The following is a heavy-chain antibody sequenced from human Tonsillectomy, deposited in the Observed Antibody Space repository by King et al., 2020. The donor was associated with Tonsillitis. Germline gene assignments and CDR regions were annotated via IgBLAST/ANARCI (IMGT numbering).Heavy chain of an antibody. J-gene: IGHJ3*02. CDR1: GFTFSSYA. CDR2: ITGSGGTT. V-gene: IGHV3-23*04. CDR3: AKFLFEWLLPDDAFDI. Sequence: VQLVESGGGLVQPGGSLRLSCATSGFTFSSYAMTWVRQAPGEGLEWVSGITGSGGTTYYADAVKGRLTISRDNSKNTVYLEMNNLSAEDTAVYYCAKFLFEWLLPDDAFDIWGQGTLVTVSS. D-gene: IGHD3-9*01.